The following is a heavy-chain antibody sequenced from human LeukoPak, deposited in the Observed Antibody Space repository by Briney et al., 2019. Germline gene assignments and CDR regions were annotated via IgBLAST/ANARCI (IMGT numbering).Heavy chain of an antibody. CDR1: GFTFDDYA. V-gene: IGHV3-43D*03. Sequence: GSLRLSCAASGFTFDDYAMHWVRQAPGKGLEWVSLISWDGGSTYYADSVKGRFTISRDNSKNSLYLQMNSLRAEDTALYYCARDLGAGYYYMDVWGKGTTVTISS. J-gene: IGHJ6*03. CDR2: ISWDGGST. CDR3: ARDLGAGYYYMDV.